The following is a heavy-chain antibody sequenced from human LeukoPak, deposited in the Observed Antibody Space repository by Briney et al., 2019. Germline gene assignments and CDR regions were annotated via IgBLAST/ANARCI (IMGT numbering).Heavy chain of an antibody. Sequence: PGGSLRLSCAASGFTFSSYSMNWVRQAPGKGLEWVSSISSSSSYIYYADSVKGRFTISRDNAKNSLYLQMNSLRAEDTAVYYCARAQTGYYYDSSGYYSTGDAFDIWGQGTMVTVSS. J-gene: IGHJ3*02. CDR1: GFTFSSYS. CDR3: ARAQTGYYYDSSGYYSTGDAFDI. CDR2: ISSSSSYI. V-gene: IGHV3-21*01. D-gene: IGHD3-22*01.